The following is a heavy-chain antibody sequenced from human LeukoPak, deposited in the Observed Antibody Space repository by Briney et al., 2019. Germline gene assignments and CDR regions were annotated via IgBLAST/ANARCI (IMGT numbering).Heavy chain of an antibody. D-gene: IGHD3-16*01. CDR2: IYYNGDT. V-gene: IGHV4-59*08. J-gene: IGHJ5*02. CDR3: ARHIRLGGWFGP. CDR1: GGFISGHY. Sequence: SETLSLTCTVSGGFISGHYWSWIRQPPGKGLEWIGYIYYNGDTNYNPSVKSRVTISLDKSKNYLSLKLTSATAADTAIYYCARHIRLGGWFGPWGQGTLVTISS.